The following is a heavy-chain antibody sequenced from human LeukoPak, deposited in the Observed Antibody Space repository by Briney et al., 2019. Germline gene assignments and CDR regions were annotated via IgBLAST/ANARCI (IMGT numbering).Heavy chain of an antibody. CDR2: IKKDGSEK. V-gene: IGHV3-7*01. CDR1: GFTFSSYW. CDR3: ARDRELVVAVHYRLFDY. J-gene: IGHJ4*02. D-gene: IGHD2-15*01. Sequence: AGGSLRLSCAASGFTFSSYWMSWVRQAPGKGLEWVANIKKDGSEKYYVDSVKGRFTISRDNAKKSLYLQMNSLRAEDTAVYYCARDRELVVAVHYRLFDYWGQGTLVTVSS.